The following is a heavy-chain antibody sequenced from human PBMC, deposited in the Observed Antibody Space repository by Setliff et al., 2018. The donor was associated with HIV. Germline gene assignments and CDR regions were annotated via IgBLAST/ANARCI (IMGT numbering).Heavy chain of an antibody. J-gene: IGHJ4*02. CDR1: GGSISSSSYY. D-gene: IGHD6-13*01. CDR2: IYYSGST. CDR3: ASPASDSSTVNGAGY. Sequence: SETLSLTCTVSGGSISSSSYYWGWIRQPPGKGLEWIGNIYYSGSTYYNPSLKSRVTISVDTSKNQFSLKLSSVTAADTAVYYCASPASDSSTVNGAGYWGQGTLVTVSS. V-gene: IGHV4-39*01.